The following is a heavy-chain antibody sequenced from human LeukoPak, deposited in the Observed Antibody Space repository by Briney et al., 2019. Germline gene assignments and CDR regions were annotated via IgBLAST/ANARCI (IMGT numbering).Heavy chain of an antibody. CDR2: INPDGSHK. Sequence: GGSLRLSCAASGFTFSNYYMSWVRQVPGKGLEWVANINPDGSHKSYVDYVKGRFTISRDNAENSLYLQLNSRRVDDTAVYFCARDREVGATIHDYWGQGTLVSVSS. D-gene: IGHD1-26*01. J-gene: IGHJ4*02. V-gene: IGHV3-7*01. CDR1: GFTFSNYY. CDR3: ARDREVGATIHDY.